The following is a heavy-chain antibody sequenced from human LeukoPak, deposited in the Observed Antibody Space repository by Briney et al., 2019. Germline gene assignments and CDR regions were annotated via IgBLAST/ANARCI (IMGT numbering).Heavy chain of an antibody. CDR3: ARDKDFCSGPDAFDI. CDR2: IYYSGST. D-gene: IGHD3-3*01. J-gene: IGHJ3*02. V-gene: IGHV4-59*12. Sequence: PSETLSLTCTVSGGSISSYYWSWIRQPPGKGLEWIGYIYYSGSTNYNPSLKSRVIISVDTSKNQFSLNLSSVTAADTAVYYCARDKDFCSGPDAFDIWGQGTMVTVS. CDR1: GGSISSYY.